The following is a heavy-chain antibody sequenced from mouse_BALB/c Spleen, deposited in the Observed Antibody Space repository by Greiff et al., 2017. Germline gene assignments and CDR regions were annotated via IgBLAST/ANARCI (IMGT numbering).Heavy chain of an antibody. D-gene: IGHD1-3*01. CDR3: ASQYKDAMDY. CDR1: GFTFSSYA. Sequence: DVMLVESGGGLVKPGGSLKLSCAASGFTFSSYAMSWVRQSPEKRLEWVAEISSGGSYTYYPDTVTGRFTISRDNAKNTLYLEMSSLRSEDTAMYYCASQYKDAMDYWGQGTSVTVSS. V-gene: IGHV5-9-4*01. CDR2: ISSGGSYT. J-gene: IGHJ4*01.